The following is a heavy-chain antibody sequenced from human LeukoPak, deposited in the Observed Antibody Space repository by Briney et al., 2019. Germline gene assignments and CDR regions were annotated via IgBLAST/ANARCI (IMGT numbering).Heavy chain of an antibody. Sequence: SISXYYXSWIXQPXGXGLEWIGYIYYSGSTNYNPSLKSRVTISVDTSKNQFSLKLSSVTAADTAVYYCARVGHDYGDYYFDYWGQGTLVTVSS. V-gene: IGHV4-59*01. CDR2: IYYSGST. D-gene: IGHD4-17*01. J-gene: IGHJ4*02. CDR1: SISXYY. CDR3: ARVGHDYGDYYFDY.